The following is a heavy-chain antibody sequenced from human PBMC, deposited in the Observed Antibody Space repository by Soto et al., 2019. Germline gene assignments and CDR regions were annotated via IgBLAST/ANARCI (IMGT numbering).Heavy chain of an antibody. Sequence: ETLSLTCAVSGYSINSDYYWGWIRQPPGKGLEWIGSVDHSGRTYYSPSLRSRLTIFIDTSKNQFSLRLTSVTAADTAMYFCAKKGYYPSGKINLFDSWGPGTLVNVS. J-gene: IGHJ4*02. CDR2: VDHSGRT. CDR3: AKKGYYPSGKINLFDS. V-gene: IGHV4-38-2*01. D-gene: IGHD3-10*01. CDR1: GYSINSDYY.